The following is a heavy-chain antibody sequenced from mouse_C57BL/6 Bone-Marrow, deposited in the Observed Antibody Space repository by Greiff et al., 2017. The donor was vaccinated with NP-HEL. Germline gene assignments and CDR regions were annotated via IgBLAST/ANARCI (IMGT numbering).Heavy chain of an antibody. CDR1: GFTFSDYG. CDR2: ISSGSSTI. J-gene: IGHJ3*01. CDR3: ATYGYDGEAFAY. D-gene: IGHD2-2*01. Sequence: VQLKESGGGLVKPGGSLKLSCAASGFTFSDYGMHWVRQAPEKGLEWVAYISSGSSTIYYADTVKGRFTISRDNAKNTLFLQMTSLRSEDTAMYYCATYGYDGEAFAYWGQGTLVTVSA. V-gene: IGHV5-17*01.